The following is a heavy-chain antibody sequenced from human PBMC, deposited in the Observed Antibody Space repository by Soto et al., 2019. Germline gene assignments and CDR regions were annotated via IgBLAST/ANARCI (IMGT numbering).Heavy chain of an antibody. CDR3: AKDTYYYSSSGYYLFDS. D-gene: IGHD3-22*01. Sequence: QVQLVESGGGVVQPGRSLRLSCAASGFTFNSYGIHWVRQAPGKGLEWVAVISHDGSKKNYADSVRDRVTISRDNSMEEVYLQINRLRAEDTAVYYCAKDTYYYSSSGYYLFDSWGQGALVTGSS. CDR1: GFTFNSYG. V-gene: IGHV3-30*18. CDR2: ISHDGSKK. J-gene: IGHJ4*02.